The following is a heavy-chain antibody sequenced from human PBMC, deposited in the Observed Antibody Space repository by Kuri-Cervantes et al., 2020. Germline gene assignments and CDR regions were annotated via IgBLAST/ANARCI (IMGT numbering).Heavy chain of an antibody. CDR3: ASSRIQLWPQGY. Sequence: GGSLRLSCAVSGFTVTDAWMSWVRQAPGKGLEWVGRIRRKTDGGTTDYAAPVKDRFTISRDDTKNTLYLQMNSLRAEDTAVYYCASSRIQLWPQGYWGQGTLVTVSS. J-gene: IGHJ4*02. D-gene: IGHD5-18*01. CDR2: IRRKTDGGTT. V-gene: IGHV3-15*05. CDR1: GFTVTDAW.